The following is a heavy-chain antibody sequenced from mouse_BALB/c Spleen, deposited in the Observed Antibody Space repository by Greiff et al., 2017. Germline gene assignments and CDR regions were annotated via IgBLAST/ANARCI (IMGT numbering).Heavy chain of an antibody. Sequence: VQLQQSGPELVKPGASVKISCKASGYAFSSSWMNWVKQRPGQGLEWIGRIYPGDGDTNYNGKFKGKATLTADKSSSTAYMQLSSLTSVDSAVYFCATYGNDGGFAYWGQGTLVTVSA. CDR3: ATYGNDGGFAY. CDR2: IYPGDGDT. J-gene: IGHJ3*01. CDR1: GYAFSSSW. D-gene: IGHD2-2*01. V-gene: IGHV1-82*01.